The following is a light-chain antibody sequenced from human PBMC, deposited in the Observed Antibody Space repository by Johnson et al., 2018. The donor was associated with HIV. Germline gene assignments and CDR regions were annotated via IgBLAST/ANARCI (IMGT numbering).Light chain of an antibody. CDR1: SSNIGNNY. CDR2: ENN. CDR3: GTWDNSLSAHYV. J-gene: IGLJ1*01. Sequence: QSVLTQPPSVSAAPGQKVTISCSGSSSNIGNNYVSWYQQLPRAATKLLIYENNKRPSGIPDRFYGSKSGTSATLGITGLQTGDEADYYCGTWDNSLSAHYVSGTGTKFTVL. V-gene: IGLV1-51*02.